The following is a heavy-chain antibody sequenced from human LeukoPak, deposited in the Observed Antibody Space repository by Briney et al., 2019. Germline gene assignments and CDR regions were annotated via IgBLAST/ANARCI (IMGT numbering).Heavy chain of an antibody. J-gene: IGHJ4*02. V-gene: IGHV3-23*01. Sequence: PGGSLRLSCAASTFTFSSYGVSWVRQAPGKGLEWVSAISGSGGSTYYADSVKGRFTISRDNSKNTLYLQMNSLRAEDTAVYYCARGASYFDFWGQGTLVTVSS. CDR1: TFTFSSYG. CDR3: ARGASYFDF. CDR2: ISGSGGST.